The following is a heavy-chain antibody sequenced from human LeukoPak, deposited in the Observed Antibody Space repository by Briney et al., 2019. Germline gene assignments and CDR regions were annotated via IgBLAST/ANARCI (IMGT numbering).Heavy chain of an antibody. CDR2: IYYTGNT. J-gene: IGHJ4*02. D-gene: IGHD6-19*01. V-gene: IGHV4-59*01. CDR3: AGSPNPYYFDF. Sequence: SETLSLTCTVSGGSISCYYWSLIRQSPEKGLEWIGYIYYTGNTNYNPSLKSRVTILVDASKNQFSLNLSSVTAADTAVYYCAGSPNPYYFDFWGQGSLVTVSS. CDR1: GGSISCYY.